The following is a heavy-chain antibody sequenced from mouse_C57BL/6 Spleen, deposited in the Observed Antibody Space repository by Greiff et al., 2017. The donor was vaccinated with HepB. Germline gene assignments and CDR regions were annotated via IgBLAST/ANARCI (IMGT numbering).Heavy chain of an antibody. V-gene: IGHV5-16*01. D-gene: IGHD2-3*01. CDR1: GFTFSDYY. CDR2: INYDGSST. CDR3: ARYDGYYYFDY. J-gene: IGHJ2*01. Sequence: EVKLMESEGGLVQPGSSMKLSCTASGFTFSDYYMAWVRQVPEKGLEWVANINYDGSSTYYLDSLKSRFIISRDNAKNILYLQMSSLKSEDTATYYCARYDGYYYFDYWGQGTTLTVSS.